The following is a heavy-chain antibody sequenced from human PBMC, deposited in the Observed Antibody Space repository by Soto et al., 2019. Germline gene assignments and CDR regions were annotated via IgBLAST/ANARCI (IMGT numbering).Heavy chain of an antibody. CDR1: GFTFSGSA. CDR3: TRPDSYVGDYYYDYGMDV. D-gene: IGHD5-18*01. J-gene: IGHJ6*02. Sequence: EVQLVESGGGLVQPGGSLKLSCAASGFTFSGSAMHWVRQASGKGLEWVGRIRSKANSYATAYAASVKGRFTISRDDSKNTAYLQMNSLKTEDTAVYYCTRPDSYVGDYYYDYGMDVWGQGTTVTVSS. CDR2: IRSKANSYAT. V-gene: IGHV3-73*02.